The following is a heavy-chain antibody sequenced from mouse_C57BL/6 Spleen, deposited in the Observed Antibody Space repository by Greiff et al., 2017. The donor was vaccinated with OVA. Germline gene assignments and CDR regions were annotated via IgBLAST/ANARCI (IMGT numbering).Heavy chain of an antibody. D-gene: IGHD2-2*01. V-gene: IGHV1-53*01. Sequence: QVQLQQPGTDLVKPGASVKLSCKASGYTFTSYWMHWVKQRPGQGLEWIGNINPSNGGTNYNEKFKSKATLTVDKSSSTAYMQLSSLTSEDSAVYDCARGNGYDFFFDDWGQGTTLTVSS. CDR1: GYTFTSYW. J-gene: IGHJ2*01. CDR3: ARGNGYDFFFDD. CDR2: INPSNGGT.